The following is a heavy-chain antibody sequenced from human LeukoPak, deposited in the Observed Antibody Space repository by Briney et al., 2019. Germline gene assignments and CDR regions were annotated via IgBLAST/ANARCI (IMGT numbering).Heavy chain of an antibody. CDR3: ASRYSGSYPDAFDI. V-gene: IGHV1-18*01. CDR1: GYTFTSYG. D-gene: IGHD1-26*01. CDR2: ISAYNGNT. Sequence: ASVMVSCKASGYTFTSYGISWVRQAPGQGLEWMGWISAYNGNTNYAQKLQGRVTMTTDTSTSTAYMELRSLRSDDTAVYYCASRYSGSYPDAFDIWGQGTMVTVSS. J-gene: IGHJ3*02.